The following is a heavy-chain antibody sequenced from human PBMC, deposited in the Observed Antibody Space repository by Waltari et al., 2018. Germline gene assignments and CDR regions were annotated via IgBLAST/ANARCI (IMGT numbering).Heavy chain of an antibody. J-gene: IGHJ6*02. D-gene: IGHD6-13*01. Sequence: EVQLVESGGGLIQPGGSLRLSCAASGFTVSSNYMSWVRQAPGKGVGWVSVSYSGGSTYYADSVKGRFTISRDNSKNTLYLQMNSLRAEDTAVYYCARDRSSWAPGMDVWGQGTTVTVSS. CDR1: GFTVSSNY. V-gene: IGHV3-53*01. CDR2: SYSGGST. CDR3: ARDRSSWAPGMDV.